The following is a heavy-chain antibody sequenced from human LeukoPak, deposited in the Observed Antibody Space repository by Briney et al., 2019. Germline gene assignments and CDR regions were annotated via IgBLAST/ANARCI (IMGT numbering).Heavy chain of an antibody. CDR3: ARGPFRGYGMDV. J-gene: IGHJ6*02. CDR2: INAGNGNT. D-gene: IGHD3-10*01. Sequence: EASVKVSCKASGYTFTSYAMHWVRQAPGQRLEWMGWINAGNGNTKYSQKFQGRVTITRDTSASTAYMELSSLRSEDTAVYYCARGPFRGYGMDVWAQGTTVTVSS. CDR1: GYTFTSYA. V-gene: IGHV1-3*01.